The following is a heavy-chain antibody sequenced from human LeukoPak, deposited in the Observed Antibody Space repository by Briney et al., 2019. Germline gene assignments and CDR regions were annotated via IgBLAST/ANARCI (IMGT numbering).Heavy chain of an antibody. CDR2: IYPSGST. Sequence: KASETLSLTCTVSGGSINSAGYYWSWIRQPAGKGLEWIGRIYPSGSTNYNPSLKSRVTISLDTSKNQFSLKVTSVTAADTAVYYCARVSSQGVVPAHPRFPYRWFDPWGQGTLVTVSS. V-gene: IGHV4-61*02. CDR3: ARVSSQGVVPAHPRFPYRWFDP. CDR1: GGSINSAGYY. D-gene: IGHD2-2*01. J-gene: IGHJ5*02.